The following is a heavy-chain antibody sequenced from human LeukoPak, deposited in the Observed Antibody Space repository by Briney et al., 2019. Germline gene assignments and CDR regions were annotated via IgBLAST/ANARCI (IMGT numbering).Heavy chain of an antibody. V-gene: IGHV1-69*05. Sequence: SVKVSCKTSGGTFNNSAISWVRQAPGQGLEWLGGIMPLFGTAGYAQKFQGRVTITKDESTRTVYLELTSLTSDDTAVYYCARDVHGDYGSGWFDPWGQGTLVSISS. D-gene: IGHD4-17*01. J-gene: IGHJ5*02. CDR3: ARDVHGDYGSGWFDP. CDR1: GGTFNNSA. CDR2: IMPLFGTA.